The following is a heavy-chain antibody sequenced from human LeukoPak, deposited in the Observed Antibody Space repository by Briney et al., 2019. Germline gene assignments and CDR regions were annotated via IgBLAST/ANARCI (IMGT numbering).Heavy chain of an antibody. CDR2: IWYDGSNK. Sequence: GRSLRLSCAASGFTFSSYGMPWVRQAPGKGLEWVAVIWYDGSNKYYADSVKGRFTISRDNSKNTLYLQMNSLRAEDTAVYYCARDTSGKPSQYYYYGMDVWGQGTTVTVSS. J-gene: IGHJ6*02. D-gene: IGHD6-19*01. CDR1: GFTFSSYG. V-gene: IGHV3-33*01. CDR3: ARDTSGKPSQYYYYGMDV.